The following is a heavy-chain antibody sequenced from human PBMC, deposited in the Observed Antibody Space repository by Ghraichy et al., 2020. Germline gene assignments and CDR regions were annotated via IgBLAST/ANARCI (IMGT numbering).Heavy chain of an antibody. CDR3: ASLSSGGPGDSYYDFWSGYYSYYYYGMDV. CDR1: GFTFSSYS. CDR2: ISSSSSTI. Sequence: LSLTCAASGFTFSSYSMNWVRQAPGKGLEWVSYISSSSSTIYYADSVKGRFTISRDNAKNSLYLQMNSLRDEDTAVYYCASLSSGGPGDSYYDFWSGYYSYYYYGMDVWGQGTTVTVSS. V-gene: IGHV3-48*02. D-gene: IGHD3-3*01. J-gene: IGHJ6*02.